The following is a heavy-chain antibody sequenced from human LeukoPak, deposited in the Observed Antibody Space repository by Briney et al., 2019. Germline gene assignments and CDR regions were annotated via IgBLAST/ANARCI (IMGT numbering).Heavy chain of an antibody. J-gene: IGHJ6*02. CDR2: IYYSGST. CDR1: GGSISSCY. D-gene: IGHD2-2*03. CDR3: ARAYGYCSSTSCLYYYYGMDV. Sequence: SSETLSLTCTVSGGSISSCYWSWIRQPPGKGLEWIGYIYYSGSTNYNPSLKSRVTISVDTSKNQFSLKLSSVTAADTAVYYCARAYGYCSSTSCLYYYYGMDVWGQGTTVTVSS. V-gene: IGHV4-59*01.